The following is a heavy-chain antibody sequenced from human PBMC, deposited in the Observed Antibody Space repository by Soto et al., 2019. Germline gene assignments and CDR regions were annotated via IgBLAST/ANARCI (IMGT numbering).Heavy chain of an antibody. Sequence: KTSETLSLTCAVSGFFISSGNYWGWIRKPPGKGLEWIGSIFHGGNTYYNPSLKSRVTISVDMSKNQFSLKLNSVTAADTAVYYCARARWYDALEVWVQGTVVTVSS. CDR2: IFHGGNT. CDR3: ARARWYDALEV. CDR1: GFFISSGNY. D-gene: IGHD2-15*01. V-gene: IGHV4-38-2*01. J-gene: IGHJ3*01.